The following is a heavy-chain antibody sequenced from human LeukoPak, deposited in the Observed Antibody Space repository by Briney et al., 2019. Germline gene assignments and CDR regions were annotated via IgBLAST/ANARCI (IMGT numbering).Heavy chain of an antibody. CDR1: GGSISSSSYY. J-gene: IGHJ6*03. CDR3: ARHARDFRYSYYMDV. V-gene: IGHV4-39*01. Sequence: SETLSLTCTVSGGSISSSSYYWGWIRQPPGKGLEWIGSIYYSGSTYYNPSLKSRVTISVDTSKNQFSLSLSSLTAADTAMYYCARHARDFRYSYYMDVWGKGTTVTISS. D-gene: IGHD3-3*01. CDR2: IYYSGST.